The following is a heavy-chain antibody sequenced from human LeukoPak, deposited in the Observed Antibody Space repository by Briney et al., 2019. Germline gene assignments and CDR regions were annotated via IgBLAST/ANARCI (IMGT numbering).Heavy chain of an antibody. J-gene: IGHJ3*02. Sequence: SETLSLTCTVSGGSISSYYWSWIRHPPRKGLEWIGYIYYSGSTNYSPSLKSRVTISVDTSKNQFSLKLSSVTAAETAVYYCARHLLLPPGAFDIWGQGTMVTVSS. CDR1: GGSISSYY. V-gene: IGHV4-59*08. CDR3: ARHLLLPPGAFDI. CDR2: IYYSGST. D-gene: IGHD2-15*01.